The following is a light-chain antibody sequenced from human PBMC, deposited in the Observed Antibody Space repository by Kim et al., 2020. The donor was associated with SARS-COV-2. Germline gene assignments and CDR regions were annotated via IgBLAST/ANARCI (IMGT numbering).Light chain of an antibody. CDR3: QQYNDWLIT. CDR2: SAS. CDR1: QSVSSN. J-gene: IGKJ5*01. Sequence: EIVLTHSPATLSASPGERVTLSCRASQSVSSNLAWYQQKPGQAPRLLIYSASSRATDIPARFSGSGSGTEFSLTISSLQSEDCAIYYCQQYNDWLITFGQGTRLEI. V-gene: IGKV3-15*01.